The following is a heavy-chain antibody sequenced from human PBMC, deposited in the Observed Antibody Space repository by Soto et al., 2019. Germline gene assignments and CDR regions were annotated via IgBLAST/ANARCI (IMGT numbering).Heavy chain of an antibody. CDR3: ARDGWGSNWYFDL. V-gene: IGHV3-30*03. CDR1: GFTFSTYG. CDR2: ISHDGSNK. Sequence: TGGSLRLSCAASGFTFSTYGMHWVRQAPGKGLDWVAIISHDGSNKYYADSVKGRFTISKDKSKRTLFLQMNSLRVDDTAVYYCARDGWGSNWYFDLWGRGTLVTVSS. J-gene: IGHJ2*01. D-gene: IGHD3-16*01.